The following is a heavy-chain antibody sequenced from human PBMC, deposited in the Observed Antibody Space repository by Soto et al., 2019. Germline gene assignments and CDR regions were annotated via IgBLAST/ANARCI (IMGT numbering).Heavy chain of an antibody. J-gene: IGHJ4*02. D-gene: IGHD4-17*01. CDR2: ISRSSSVI. Sequence: EVQLLESGGDLVQPGGSRRISCVASGFDFSNYAVTWVRQAQGKGLEWVSSISRSSSVIYYADSVKGRFIISRDNSKNTLYLQMNSLRAEDTARYYCAKDPNGDYIGAFDDWGQGTLVTVSS. CDR1: GFDFSNYA. V-gene: IGHV3-23*01. CDR3: AKDPNGDYIGAFDD.